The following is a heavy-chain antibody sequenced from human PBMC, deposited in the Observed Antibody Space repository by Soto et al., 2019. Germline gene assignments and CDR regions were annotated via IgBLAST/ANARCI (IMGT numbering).Heavy chain of an antibody. J-gene: IGHJ6*02. CDR1: GYTFPSYA. V-gene: IGHV1-3*01. CDR2: INPGDPNT. D-gene: IGHD6-6*01. CDR3: ARAFTGSSPFWGLDV. Sequence: ASVKVSCKASGYTFPSYAMHWVRQAKGQRLEWMGWINPGDPNTKYSQKFQDRVTITRDTSASTAYMELSSLRSEDTAVYYCARAFTGSSPFWGLDVWGQGTTVTVSS.